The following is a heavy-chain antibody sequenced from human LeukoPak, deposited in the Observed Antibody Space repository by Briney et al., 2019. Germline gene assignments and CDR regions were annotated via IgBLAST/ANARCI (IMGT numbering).Heavy chain of an antibody. Sequence: SETLSLTCTVSGGSISSYYWSWIRQPPGKGLEWIGYINYSGSTNHNPSLKSRVTISVDTSKNQFSLKLSSVTAADTAVYYCARGAFWFDPWGQGTLVTVSS. CDR2: INYSGST. CDR1: GGSISSYY. J-gene: IGHJ5*02. CDR3: ARGAFWFDP. V-gene: IGHV4-59*01.